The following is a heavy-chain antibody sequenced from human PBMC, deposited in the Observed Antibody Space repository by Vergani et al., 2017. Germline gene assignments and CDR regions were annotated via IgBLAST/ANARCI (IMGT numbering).Heavy chain of an antibody. CDR1: GFTFNEYW. V-gene: IGHV3-74*01. CDR2: MNGDGNTI. D-gene: IGHD3-3*01. J-gene: IGHJ5*02. Sequence: EVELVESGGGLVQPGGSLRLSCAASGFTFNEYWMHWARQVAGKGLVWVSGMNGDGNTISYADYVKGRFTISRDNAKNTLFLQMNSLRAEDTAVYYCARARKFRFGVVWENWFDPWGQGTLVTVSS. CDR3: ARARKFRFGVVWENWFDP.